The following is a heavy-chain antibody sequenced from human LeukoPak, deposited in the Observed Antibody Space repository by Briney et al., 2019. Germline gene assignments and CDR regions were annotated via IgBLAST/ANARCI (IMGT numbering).Heavy chain of an antibody. Sequence: PGGSLRLSCAASGFTFSSYEMNWVRQAPGKGLEWVSYISSSGSTIYYADSVKGRFTISRDNAKNSLYLQMNSLRAEDTAVYYCARDRWEQYYYYGMDVWGQGTTVTVSS. J-gene: IGHJ6*02. CDR3: ARDRWEQYYYYGMDV. CDR1: GFTFSSYE. V-gene: IGHV3-48*03. D-gene: IGHD1-26*01. CDR2: ISSSGSTI.